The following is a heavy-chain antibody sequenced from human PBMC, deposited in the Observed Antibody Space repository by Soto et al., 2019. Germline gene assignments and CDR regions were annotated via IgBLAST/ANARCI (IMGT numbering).Heavy chain of an antibody. J-gene: IGHJ3*01. Sequence: GGSLRLSCAASGFTFSRYGFHWVRQAPGKGLEWVAVIGSDGNRKFHADSVEGRFTISRDNSKDTLYLQMNSLRAEDTAVYYCARDDAFENKNGFDVWGQGTMVTVSS. CDR1: GFTFSRYG. CDR3: ARDDAFENKNGFDV. D-gene: IGHD3-9*01. CDR2: IGSDGNRK. V-gene: IGHV3-33*01.